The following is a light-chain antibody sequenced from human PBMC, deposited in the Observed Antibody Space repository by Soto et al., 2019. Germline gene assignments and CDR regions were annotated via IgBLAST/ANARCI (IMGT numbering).Light chain of an antibody. CDR1: QSVSSSY. V-gene: IGKV3-20*01. CDR3: QQYGSSLVA. CDR2: GAS. Sequence: EIVLTQSPGTLSLSPGERDTLSCRASQSVSSSYLAWYQQKPGQAPRLLIYGASSRATGIPDRFSGSGSGIDFALTISRLEPEDCAVYYCQQYGSSLVAFGQGTMVESK. J-gene: IGKJ1*01.